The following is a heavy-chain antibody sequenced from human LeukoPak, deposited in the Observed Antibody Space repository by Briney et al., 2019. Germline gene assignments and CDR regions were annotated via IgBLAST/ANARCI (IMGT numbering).Heavy chain of an antibody. CDR1: GFSFSNYW. D-gene: IGHD7-27*01. V-gene: IGHV3-74*03. CDR2: INSDGSTT. CDR3: ARIRKSLGLGAFDI. J-gene: IGHJ3*02. Sequence: GGSLRLSCAASGFSFSNYWMCWVRQAPGKGLVCVSRINSDGSTTTYADSVKGRFTISRDNAKNTLYLQMNSLRAEDSALYYCARIRKSLGLGAFDIWGQGTMVTVSS.